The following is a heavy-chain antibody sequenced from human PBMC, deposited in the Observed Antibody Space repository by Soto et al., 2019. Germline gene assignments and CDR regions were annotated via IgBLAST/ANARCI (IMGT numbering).Heavy chain of an antibody. Sequence: PSETLSLTCTVSGGSISSSSYYWGWIRQPPGKGLEWIGSIYYSGSTYYNPSLKSRVTISVDTSKNQFSLKLSSVTAADTAVYYCATRYAYYYYYGMDVWGQGTTVTVYS. D-gene: IGHD5-12*01. J-gene: IGHJ6*02. CDR2: IYYSGST. CDR1: GGSISSSSYY. CDR3: ATRYAYYYYYGMDV. V-gene: IGHV4-39*01.